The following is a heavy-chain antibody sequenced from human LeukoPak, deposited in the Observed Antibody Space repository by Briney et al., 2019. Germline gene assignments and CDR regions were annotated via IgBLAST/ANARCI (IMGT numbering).Heavy chain of an antibody. J-gene: IGHJ6*03. V-gene: IGHV4-4*07. CDR3: AREDCSGGSCYYYYYYYMDV. D-gene: IGHD2-15*01. CDR2: IYTSGST. CDR1: GGSISSYY. Sequence: SETLSLTCTVSGGSISSYYWSWIRQPAGMGLEWIGRIYTSGSTNYNPSLKSRVTMSVDTSKNQFSLKLSSVTAADTAVYYCAREDCSGGSCYYYYYYYMDVWGKGTTVTVSS.